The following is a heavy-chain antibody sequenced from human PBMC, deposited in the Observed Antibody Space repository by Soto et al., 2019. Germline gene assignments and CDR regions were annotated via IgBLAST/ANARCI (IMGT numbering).Heavy chain of an antibody. V-gene: IGHV4-61*01. CDR3: ARVSYDFWSGYLGPYYFDY. Sequence: PSETLSLTCTVSGGSVSSGSYYWSWIRQPPGKGLEWIGYIYYSGSTNYNPSLKSRITISVDTSKNQFSLKLSSVTAADTAVYYCARVSYDFWSGYLGPYYFDYWGQGTLVTVSS. CDR1: GGSVSSGSYY. CDR2: IYYSGST. J-gene: IGHJ4*02. D-gene: IGHD3-3*01.